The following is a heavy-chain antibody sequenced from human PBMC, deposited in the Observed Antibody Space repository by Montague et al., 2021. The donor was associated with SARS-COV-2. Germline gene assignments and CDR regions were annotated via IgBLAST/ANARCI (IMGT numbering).Heavy chain of an antibody. D-gene: IGHD1-1*01. CDR3: AKQRGTITTTFDY. CDR1: GFTFNTYG. V-gene: IGHV3-23*01. Sequence: SLSLSWAASGFTFNTYGMSWVRQAPGQGLEWVSCISGSGGTYYAGSVKGRFAISRDTSNNTLYLQMNSLRAEDTAIYYCAKQRGTITTTFDYWGQGSLVTVSS. CDR2: ISGSGGT. J-gene: IGHJ4*02.